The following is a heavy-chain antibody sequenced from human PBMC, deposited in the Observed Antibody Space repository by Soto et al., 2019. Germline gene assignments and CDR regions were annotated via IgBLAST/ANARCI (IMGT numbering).Heavy chain of an antibody. CDR1: GENSSRFT. Sequence: QLQLVQSGTEVKRPGTSVKVSCKASGENSSRFTLGWVRQAPGQGLEWMGRIPDGLTKTHYVEKFQGRVTITADTGANTVYMERRSLTSADTAVYYCTTLGPWGQGTLVSVSS. D-gene: IGHD3-3*01. CDR2: IPDGLTKT. CDR3: TTLGP. V-gene: IGHV1-69*02. J-gene: IGHJ1*01.